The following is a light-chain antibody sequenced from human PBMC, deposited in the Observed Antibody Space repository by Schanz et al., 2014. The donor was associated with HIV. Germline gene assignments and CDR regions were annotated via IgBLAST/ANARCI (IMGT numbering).Light chain of an antibody. Sequence: QSVLTQPASVSGSPGQSITISCTGTSSDVGGYDFVSWFQQYPGKAPKLMIYDVAKRPSGISNRFSGSKSGNTASLTIAGLQAEDEADYYCSSYTSSSTLVFGGGTKLTVL. J-gene: IGLJ2*01. CDR1: SSDVGGYDF. CDR2: DVA. CDR3: SSYTSSSTLV. V-gene: IGLV2-14*01.